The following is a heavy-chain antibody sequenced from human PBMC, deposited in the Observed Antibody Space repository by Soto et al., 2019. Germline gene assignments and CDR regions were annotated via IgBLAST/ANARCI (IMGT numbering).Heavy chain of an antibody. CDR2: IYYSGST. Sequence: PSETLSLTCSVSGGSISSSSYYWGWIRQPPGKGLEWIGSIYYSGSTYYNPSLKSRVTISVDTSKNQFSLKLSSVTAADTAVYYCARLSYYDSSGYTWGQGTLVTVSS. V-gene: IGHV4-39*01. D-gene: IGHD3-22*01. CDR1: GGSISSSSYY. CDR3: ARLSYYDSSGYT. J-gene: IGHJ4*02.